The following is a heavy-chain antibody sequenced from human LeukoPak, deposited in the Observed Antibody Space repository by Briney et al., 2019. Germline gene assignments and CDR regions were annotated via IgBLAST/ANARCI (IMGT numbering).Heavy chain of an antibody. Sequence: GASVRVSCKASGYALTAYYMHWVRQAPGQGLEWMGIINPSVGTTTYAQKFQGRVTMTRDTSTSTFYMELNSLKSEDTAVYYCARGEFYYHSGTYYNQYYFDYWGQGTLVTVSS. CDR1: GYALTAYY. CDR3: ARGEFYYHSGTYYNQYYFDY. CDR2: INPSVGTT. D-gene: IGHD3-10*01. V-gene: IGHV1-46*01. J-gene: IGHJ4*02.